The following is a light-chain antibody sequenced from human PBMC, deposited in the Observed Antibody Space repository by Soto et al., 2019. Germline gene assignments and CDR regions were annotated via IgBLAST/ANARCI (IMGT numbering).Light chain of an antibody. CDR1: SSDVGGYNY. V-gene: IGLV2-14*01. CDR2: DVS. Sequence: QSALTQPASVSGSPGQSITISCTGTSSDVGGYNYVSWYQQHPGKAPKLMIYDVSNRPSGVSNRFSGSKSANTASLTISVLQADDEADYYCSSYTSSSTLVFGGGNKLTVL. J-gene: IGLJ2*01. CDR3: SSYTSSSTLV.